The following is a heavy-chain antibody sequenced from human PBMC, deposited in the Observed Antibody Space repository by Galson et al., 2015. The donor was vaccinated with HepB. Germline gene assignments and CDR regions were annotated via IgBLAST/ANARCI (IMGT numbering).Heavy chain of an antibody. Sequence: PALVKPTQTLTPTCTFSGFSLSTSGMCVSWIRQPPGKALEWLARIDWDDDKYYSTSLKTRLTISKDTSKNQVVLTMTNMDPVDTATYYCARGAAYYYYGMDVWGQGTTVTVSS. J-gene: IGHJ6*02. V-gene: IGHV2-70*11. CDR1: GFSLSTSGMC. D-gene: IGHD6-13*01. CDR2: IDWDDDK. CDR3: ARGAAYYYYGMDV.